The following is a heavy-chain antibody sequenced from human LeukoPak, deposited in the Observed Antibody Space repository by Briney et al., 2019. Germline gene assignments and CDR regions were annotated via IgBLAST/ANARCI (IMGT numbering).Heavy chain of an antibody. D-gene: IGHD4-23*01. J-gene: IGHJ6*02. V-gene: IGHV1-69*13. CDR1: GGTFSSYA. CDR2: IIPIFGTA. Sequence: SVKVSCKASGGTFSSYAISWVRQAPGQGLEWMGGIIPIFGTANYAQKFQGRVTITADESTSTAYMELSSLRSEDTAVYYCARPATTVVTGVYYYYYGMDVWGQGTTVTVSS. CDR3: ARPATTVVTGVYYYYYGMDV.